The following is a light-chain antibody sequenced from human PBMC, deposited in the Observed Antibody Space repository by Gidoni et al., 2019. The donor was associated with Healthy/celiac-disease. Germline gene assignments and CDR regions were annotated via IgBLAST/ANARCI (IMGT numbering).Light chain of an antibody. CDR1: SSNIGSNY. J-gene: IGLJ3*02. Sequence: QSVLTQPPSASRTPGQRVTISCSGSSSNIGSNYVYWYQQLPGTAPKLLIYRNNQRPSGVPDRFSGSKSGTSASLAISGLRSEDEAEYYCAAWDDSLSGRVFGGGTKLTVX. CDR3: AAWDDSLSGRV. CDR2: RNN. V-gene: IGLV1-47*01.